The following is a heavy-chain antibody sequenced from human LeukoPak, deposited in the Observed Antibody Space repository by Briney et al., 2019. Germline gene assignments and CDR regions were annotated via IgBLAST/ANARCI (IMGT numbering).Heavy chain of an antibody. V-gene: IGHV4-34*01. CDR3: ARETTGAGTARPFDY. CDR2: INHSGST. D-gene: IGHD6-13*01. CDR1: GGSFSGYY. Sequence: SETLSLTCAVYGGSFSGYYWSWIRQPPGKGLEWIGEINHSGSTNYNPSLKSRVTISVDTSKNQFSLKLSSVTAADTAVYFCARETTGAGTARPFDYWGQGTLVTVSS. J-gene: IGHJ4*02.